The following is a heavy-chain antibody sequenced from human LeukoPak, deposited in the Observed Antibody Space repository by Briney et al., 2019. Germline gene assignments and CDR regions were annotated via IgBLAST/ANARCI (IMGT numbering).Heavy chain of an antibody. V-gene: IGHV4-34*01. CDR2: INHSGST. CDR3: ARGGIQLWLSPRGDAFDI. J-gene: IGHJ3*02. CDR1: GGSFSGYY. D-gene: IGHD5-18*01. Sequence: SETLSLTCAVYGGSFSGYYWSWIRQPPGKGLEWIGEINHSGSTNYNPSLKSRVTISVDTSKNQFSLKLSSVTAADTAVYYCARGGIQLWLSPRGDAFDIWGQGTMVTVSS.